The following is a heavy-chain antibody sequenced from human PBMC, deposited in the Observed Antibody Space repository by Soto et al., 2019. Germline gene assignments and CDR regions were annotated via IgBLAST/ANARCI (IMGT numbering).Heavy chain of an antibody. CDR1: GFTFSTYA. Sequence: EVQLLESGGGLIQPGGSLRLSCAASGFTFSTYAMSWVRQAPGKGLEWVSGISGSGGSASYADSVKGRFTISRDNSKNTLYLQMNSLRADDTAVNYCANVGDHTSLWGQGTLVTVSS. D-gene: IGHD4-17*01. CDR3: ANVGDHTSL. CDR2: ISGSGGSA. V-gene: IGHV3-23*01. J-gene: IGHJ4*02.